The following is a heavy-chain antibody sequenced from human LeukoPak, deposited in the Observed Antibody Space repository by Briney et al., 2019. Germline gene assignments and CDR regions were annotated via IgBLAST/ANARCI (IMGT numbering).Heavy chain of an antibody. J-gene: IGHJ4*02. CDR1: GGSFSGYY. V-gene: IGHV4-34*01. Sequence: SETLSLTCAVYGGSFSGYYWSWIRQPPGKGLEWIGEINHSGNTNYNPSLKSRVSMSLDTSKNQLSLRLSFVTAADTAVYYCARGRIHSSKNYYDSSGYRYEYWGQGTLVTVSS. CDR3: ARGRIHSSKNYYDSSGYRYEY. CDR2: INHSGNT. D-gene: IGHD3-22*01.